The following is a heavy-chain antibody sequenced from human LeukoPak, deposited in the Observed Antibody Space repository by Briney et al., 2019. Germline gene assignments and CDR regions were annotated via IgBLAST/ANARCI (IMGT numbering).Heavy chain of an antibody. CDR3: ARPVDAGYPFNWFDP. V-gene: IGHV1-46*01. CDR2: INPSGGST. D-gene: IGHD5-18*01. CDR1: GYTFTSYY. J-gene: IGHJ5*02. Sequence: GASVKVSCKASGYTFTSYYMHWVRQAPGQGLEWMGIINPSGGSTSYAQKFQGRVTMTRDTSTSTVYMELSSLRSEDTAVYYCARPVDAGYPFNWFDPWGQGTLVTVSS.